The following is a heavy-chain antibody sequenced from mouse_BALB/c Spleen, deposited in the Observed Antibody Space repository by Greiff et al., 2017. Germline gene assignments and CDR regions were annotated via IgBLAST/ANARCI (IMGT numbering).Heavy chain of an antibody. CDR1: GYSITSDYA. V-gene: IGHV3-2*02. CDR3: ASSPWFAY. J-gene: IGHJ3*01. CDR2: ISYSGST. Sequence: EVKLMESGPGLVKPSQSLSLTCTVTGYSITSDYAWNWIRQFPGNKLEWMGYISYSGSTSYNPSLKSRISITRDTSKNQFFLQLNSVTTEDTATYYCASSPWFAYWGQGTLVTVSA.